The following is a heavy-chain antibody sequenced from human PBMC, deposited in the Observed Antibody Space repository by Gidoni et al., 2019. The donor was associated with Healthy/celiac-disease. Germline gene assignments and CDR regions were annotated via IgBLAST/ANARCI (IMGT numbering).Heavy chain of an antibody. V-gene: IGHV1-69*01. D-gene: IGHD6-19*01. Sequence: QVQLVQSGAEVKKPGSSVKVSCKASGGPFSSYAISWVRQAPGQGLEWMGGIIPIFGTANYAQKFQGRVTITADESTSTAYMELSSLRSEDTAVYYCASTYSSGWPYYFDYWGQGTLVTVSS. J-gene: IGHJ4*02. CDR2: IIPIFGTA. CDR3: ASTYSSGWPYYFDY. CDR1: GGPFSSYA.